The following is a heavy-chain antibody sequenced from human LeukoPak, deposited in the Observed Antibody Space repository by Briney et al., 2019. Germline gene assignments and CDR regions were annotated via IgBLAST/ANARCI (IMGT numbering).Heavy chain of an antibody. D-gene: IGHD3-16*01. CDR1: GFTFSTYT. J-gene: IGHJ4*02. CDR3: TRRLDD. CDR2: ISSSSGTI. Sequence: PGGSLRLSCATSGFTFSTYTMNWVRQAPGKGLEWVSYISSSSGTIYYADSVKGRFTISRDNAKNSLYLQMNSLRAEDTAVYYCTRRLDDWGQGTLVTVSS. V-gene: IGHV3-48*01.